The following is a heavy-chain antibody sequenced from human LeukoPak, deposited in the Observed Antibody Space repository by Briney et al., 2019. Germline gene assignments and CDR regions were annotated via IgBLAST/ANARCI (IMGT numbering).Heavy chain of an antibody. D-gene: IGHD6-19*01. CDR3: ARDMQWLSDYYYGMDV. V-gene: IGHV3-20*01. CDR2: INWNGGST. CDR1: GFTFDDYG. J-gene: IGHJ6*02. Sequence: GGSLRLSCAASGFTFDDYGMSWVRQAPGKGLEWVSGINWNGGSTGYADSVKGRFTISRDNAKNSLCLQMNSLRAEDTALYHCARDMQWLSDYYYGMDVWGQGTTVTVSS.